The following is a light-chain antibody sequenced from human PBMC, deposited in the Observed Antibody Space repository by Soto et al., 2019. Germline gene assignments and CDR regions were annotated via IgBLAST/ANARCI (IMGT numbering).Light chain of an antibody. V-gene: IGKV4-1*01. J-gene: IGKJ4*01. CDR3: QQYYSTPLT. Sequence: DIVMTQSPDSLAVSLGERATINCKSSQSVLYSSNNKNYLAWYHQKPGQPPWLLISWASTRESGVPDRFSGSGSGTDFTLTISSLQAEDVAVYYCQQYYSTPLTFGGGTKVEIK. CDR1: QSVLYSSNNKNY. CDR2: WAS.